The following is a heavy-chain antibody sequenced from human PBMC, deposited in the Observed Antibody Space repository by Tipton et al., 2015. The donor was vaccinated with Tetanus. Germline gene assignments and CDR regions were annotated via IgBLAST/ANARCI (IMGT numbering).Heavy chain of an antibody. J-gene: IGHJ5*02. CDR3: ARSAENWFDP. CDR2: IYYNGNT. D-gene: IGHD2/OR15-2a*01. V-gene: IGHV4-39*01. Sequence: TLSLTCTVSGGSLTSGSFYWDWIRQPPGKGLEWIGNIYYNGNTLQNPSLKGRVSLSLDKSKNQFSLKVRSVTAADTAIYYCARSAENWFDPWGQGTLLTVSS. CDR1: GGSLTSGSFY.